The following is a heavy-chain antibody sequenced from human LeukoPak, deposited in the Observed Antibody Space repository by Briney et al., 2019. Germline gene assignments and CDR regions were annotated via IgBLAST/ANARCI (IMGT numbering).Heavy chain of an antibody. Sequence: PGGSLRLSCAASGFSFSSYGMSWVRQAPGKGLEWVSSISSSSSTIYYADSVKGRFTISRDNAKSSLYLQMNTLRAEDTAVYYCARVRYYYDSSGYYYYMDVWGKGTTVTVSS. D-gene: IGHD3-22*01. CDR3: ARVRYYYDSSGYYYYMDV. V-gene: IGHV3-48*01. J-gene: IGHJ6*03. CDR2: ISSSSSTI. CDR1: GFSFSSYG.